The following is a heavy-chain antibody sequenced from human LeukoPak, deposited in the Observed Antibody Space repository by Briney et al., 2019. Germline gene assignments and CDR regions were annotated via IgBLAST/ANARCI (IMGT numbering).Heavy chain of an antibody. V-gene: IGHV3-23*01. D-gene: IGHD4-17*01. Sequence: PGGSLRLSCAASGFSFNNYAMSWVRQAPGKGLEWVSAISGSGGATYDADSVKGRFTVSRDNSKNTLYLQMNSLRGEDTAVYYCARVAPTVTWGVFDYWGQGTLVTVSS. CDR1: GFSFNNYA. CDR2: ISGSGGAT. J-gene: IGHJ4*02. CDR3: ARVAPTVTWGVFDY.